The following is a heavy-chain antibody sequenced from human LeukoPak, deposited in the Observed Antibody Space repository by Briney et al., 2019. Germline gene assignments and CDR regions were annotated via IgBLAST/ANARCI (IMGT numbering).Heavy chain of an antibody. CDR1: GYTFTDYY. J-gene: IGHJ4*02. V-gene: IGHV1-2*02. Sequence: ASVKVSCKASGYTFTDYYIHWVRQAPGQGLEWMGWINPNSGGTNYAQRFQGRVTMTRDTSISTLYMELSRLRSDDTAVYYCARHDYGDYSPPDYWGQGTLVTVSS. D-gene: IGHD4-17*01. CDR2: INPNSGGT. CDR3: ARHDYGDYSPPDY.